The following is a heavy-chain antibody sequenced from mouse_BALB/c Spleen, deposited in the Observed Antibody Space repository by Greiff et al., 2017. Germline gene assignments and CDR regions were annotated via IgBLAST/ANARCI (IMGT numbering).Heavy chain of an antibody. CDR2: IWGDGST. Sequence: VKLVESGPGLVAPSQSLSITCTVSGFPLTGYGVNWVRQPPGKGLEWLGMIWGDGSTDYNSALKSRLSISKDNSKSQVFLKMNSLQTDDTARYYCARGGNYGFAYWGQGTLVTVSA. CDR1: GFPLTGYG. CDR3: ARGGNYGFAY. V-gene: IGHV2-6-7*01. J-gene: IGHJ3*01. D-gene: IGHD2-1*01.